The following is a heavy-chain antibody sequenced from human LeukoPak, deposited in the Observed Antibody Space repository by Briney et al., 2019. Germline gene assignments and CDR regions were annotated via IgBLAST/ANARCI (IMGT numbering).Heavy chain of an antibody. J-gene: IGHJ5*02. CDR2: INHSGST. D-gene: IGHD6-6*01. V-gene: IGHV4-34*01. Sequence: SETLSLTCAVYGGSFSGYYWSWIRQPPGKGLEWIGEINHSGSTNYNPSLKSRVTISVDTPKNQFSLKLSSVTAADTAVYYCARGGIAARPNWFDPWGQGTLVTVSS. CDR3: ARGGIAARPNWFDP. CDR1: GGSFSGYY.